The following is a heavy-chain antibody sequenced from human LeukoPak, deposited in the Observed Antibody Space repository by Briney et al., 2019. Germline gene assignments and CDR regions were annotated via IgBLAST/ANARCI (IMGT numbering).Heavy chain of an antibody. J-gene: IGHJ4*02. D-gene: IGHD6-19*01. CDR3: AKDFTVAGPGY. CDR2: ITETGAKT. CDR1: GFTFSSYA. Sequence: PGGSLRLSCAASGFTFSSYAMTWVRQAPGKGLEWVSSITETGAKTYYADSVKGRFTISRENSKNTLYLQMNSLRAEDTALYYCAKDFTVAGPGYWGQGTLVTVSS. V-gene: IGHV3-23*01.